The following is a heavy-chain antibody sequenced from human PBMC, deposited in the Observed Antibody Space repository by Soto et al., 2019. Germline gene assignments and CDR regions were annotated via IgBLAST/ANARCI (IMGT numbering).Heavy chain of an antibody. CDR2: IYWDDDK. V-gene: IGHV2-5*02. D-gene: IGHD3-22*01. J-gene: IGHJ4*02. Sequence: QITLKESGPTLVKPTQTLTLTCTFSGFSLSTSGLGVGWIRQPPGKALEWLGLIYWDDDKRYSPSLKSRLTITKDTSKNQVVLIMTNMDPVDTATYYCAQRYYYDNSGHYSYWGQGTLVTVSS. CDR1: GFSLSTSGLG. CDR3: AQRYYYDNSGHYSY.